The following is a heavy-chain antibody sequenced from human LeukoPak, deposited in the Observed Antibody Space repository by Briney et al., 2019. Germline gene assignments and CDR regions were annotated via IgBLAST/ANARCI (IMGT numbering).Heavy chain of an antibody. CDR3: ARDRGGYFDL. CDR1: GGSISSSSYY. V-gene: IGHV4-39*07. D-gene: IGHD4-17*01. J-gene: IGHJ2*01. Sequence: SETLSLTCTVSGGSISSSSYYWGWIRQPPGKGLEWIGSIYYSGSTNYNPSLKSRVTISVDTSKNQFSLKLSSVTAADTAMFYCARDRGGYFDLWGRGTLVTVSS. CDR2: IYYSGST.